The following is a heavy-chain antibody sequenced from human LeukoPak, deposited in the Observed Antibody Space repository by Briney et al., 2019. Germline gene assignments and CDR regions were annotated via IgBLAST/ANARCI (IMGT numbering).Heavy chain of an antibody. CDR3: ARRKAAAGINYLNYYYYMDV. J-gene: IGHJ6*03. CDR2: IYYSGST. V-gene: IGHV4-59*12. D-gene: IGHD6-13*01. CDR1: GGSISSYY. Sequence: SETLSLTCTVSGGSISSYYWSWIRQPPGKGLEWIGYIYYSGSTNYNPSLKSRVTISVDTSKNQFSLKLSSVTAADTAVYYCARRKAAAGINYLNYYYYMDVWGKGTTVTISS.